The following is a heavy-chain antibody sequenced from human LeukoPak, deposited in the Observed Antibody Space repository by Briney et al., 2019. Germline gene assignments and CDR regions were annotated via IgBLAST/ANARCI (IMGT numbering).Heavy chain of an antibody. V-gene: IGHV4-34*01. CDR1: GGSFSGYY. Sequence: SETLSLTCAVYGGSFSGYYWSWIRQPPGKGLEWIGEINHSGSTNYNPSLKSRVTISVDTSKNQFSLKLSSVTAADTAVYYCAKDGYFDAILKTYYYYYYYMDVWGKGTTVTISS. J-gene: IGHJ6*03. D-gene: IGHD3-9*01. CDR2: INHSGST. CDR3: AKDGYFDAILKTYYYYYYYMDV.